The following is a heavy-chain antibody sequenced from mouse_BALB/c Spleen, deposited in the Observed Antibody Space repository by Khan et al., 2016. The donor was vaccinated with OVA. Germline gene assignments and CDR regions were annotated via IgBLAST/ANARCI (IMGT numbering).Heavy chain of an antibody. CDR2: IHTHSGVP. CDR1: GYTFTTAG. Sequence: QIQLVQSGPELKKPGATVRISCKASGYTFTTAGIQWVQKMPGKGLKWIGWIHTHSGVPKSAEDFKGRFAFFLELSVNTAYFKITNLKNEDTATYYGARRWAAYYRNDGGAREYWGQGTSVTVSS. J-gene: IGHJ4*01. D-gene: IGHD2-14*01. V-gene: IGHV9-4*02. CDR3: ARRWAAYYRNDGGAREY.